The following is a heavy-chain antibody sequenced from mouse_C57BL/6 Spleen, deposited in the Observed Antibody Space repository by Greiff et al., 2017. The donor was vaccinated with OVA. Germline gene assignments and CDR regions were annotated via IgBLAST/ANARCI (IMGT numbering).Heavy chain of an antibody. CDR2: IYPGDGDT. J-gene: IGHJ4*01. CDR3: ARQASGYAMDD. D-gene: IGHD3-1*01. V-gene: IGHV1-80*01. CDR1: GYAFSSYW. Sequence: VQLQQSGAELVKPGASVKISCKASGYAFSSYWLHWVKQRPGTGLEWIGQIYPGDGDTNYNGKFKGKATLTADKSSSTAYMQLSSLTSEDSAVYYCARQASGYAMDDWGQGTTGTVSS.